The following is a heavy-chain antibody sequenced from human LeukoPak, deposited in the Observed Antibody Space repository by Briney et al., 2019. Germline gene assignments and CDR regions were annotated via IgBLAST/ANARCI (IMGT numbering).Heavy chain of an antibody. D-gene: IGHD2-15*01. CDR1: GGSISSYY. V-gene: IGHV4-59*01. Sequence: SETLSLTCTVSGGSISSYYWSWIRQPPGKGLEWIGYIYYSGSTNYNPSLMSRVTISVDTSKNQFSLKLSSVTAADTAVYYCARGGYCSGGSCYPLLNYWGQGTLVTVSS. J-gene: IGHJ4*02. CDR2: IYYSGST. CDR3: ARGGYCSGGSCYPLLNY.